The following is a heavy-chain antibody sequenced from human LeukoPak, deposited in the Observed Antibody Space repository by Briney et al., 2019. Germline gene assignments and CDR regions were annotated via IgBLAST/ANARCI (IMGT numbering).Heavy chain of an antibody. CDR3: ARSNTGWFDAFDI. CDR2: VWYDGTNK. V-gene: IGHV3-33*01. Sequence: PGRSLRLSCAASGFTFSSYGMHWVRQAPGKGLEWVAVVWYDGTNKYYADSVKGRFTISRDNSKNTLYLQMNSLRAEDTAVYYCARSNTGWFDAFDIWGQGTMVTVSS. J-gene: IGHJ3*02. CDR1: GFTFSSYG. D-gene: IGHD6-19*01.